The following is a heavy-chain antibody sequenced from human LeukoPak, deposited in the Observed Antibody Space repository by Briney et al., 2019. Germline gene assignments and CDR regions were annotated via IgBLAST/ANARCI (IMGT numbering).Heavy chain of an antibody. D-gene: IGHD3-10*01. V-gene: IGHV3-23*01. Sequence: AGGSLRLSCAASGFTFSSYAMSWVRQAPGKGLEWVSAISGSGGSTYYADSVKGRFTISRDNSKNTLYLQMNSLRAEDTAVYYCAKDLTMARGATFDPWGQGTLVTVSS. CDR3: AKDLTMARGATFDP. CDR2: ISGSGGST. CDR1: GFTFSSYA. J-gene: IGHJ5*02.